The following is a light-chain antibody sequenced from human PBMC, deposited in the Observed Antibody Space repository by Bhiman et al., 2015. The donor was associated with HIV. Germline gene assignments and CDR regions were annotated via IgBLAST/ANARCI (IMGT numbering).Light chain of an antibody. J-gene: IGLJ3*02. CDR2: QEG. CDR1: ILEHKS. CDR3: QVCNINIDHLVV. V-gene: IGLV3-1*01. Sequence: SYELTQPPSVSVSPGQTASITCSGDILEHKSACWYQQKPGQSPVLVMHQEGKRPSGIPERFSGSNAGNTATLTITRAQVGDEADYYCQVCNINIDHLVVFGGGTKLTVL.